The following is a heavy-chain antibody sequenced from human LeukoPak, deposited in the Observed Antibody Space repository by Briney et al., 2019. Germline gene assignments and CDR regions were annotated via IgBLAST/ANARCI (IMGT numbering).Heavy chain of an antibody. Sequence: GASVKVSCKASGYSFTAYYMHWVRQAPGQGLEWMGWINPNSGATKYAQNFQGRVTMTRDTPISTAFLELSRLRSDDTAVYYCARNGVTGTTDYYYIDVCGKGTTITVSS. CDR1: GYSFTAYY. D-gene: IGHD1-7*01. V-gene: IGHV1-2*02. CDR2: INPNSGAT. J-gene: IGHJ6*03. CDR3: ARNGVTGTTDYYYIDV.